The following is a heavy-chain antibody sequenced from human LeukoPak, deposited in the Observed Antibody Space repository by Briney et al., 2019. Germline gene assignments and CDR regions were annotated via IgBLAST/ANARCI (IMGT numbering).Heavy chain of an antibody. V-gene: IGHV1-46*01. Sequence: ASVKVSCKASGYTFTSYYMHWVRQAPGQGREWMGISNPSGGSTSYEQKFRGRVTMTRDTSTSTVYMELSSLRSEDTAVYYCARGVGGYYFDYWGQGTLVTVSS. CDR1: GYTFTSYY. CDR3: ARGVGGYYFDY. CDR2: SNPSGGST. J-gene: IGHJ4*02.